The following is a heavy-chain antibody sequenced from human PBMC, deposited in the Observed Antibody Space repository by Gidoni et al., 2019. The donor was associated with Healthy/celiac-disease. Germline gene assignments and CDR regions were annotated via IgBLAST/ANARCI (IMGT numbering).Heavy chain of an antibody. CDR1: GGTFSSYT. CDR3: WIWSGYYSLTSVGY. D-gene: IGHD3-3*01. Sequence: VSCKASGGTFSSYTISWVRQDPGQGLEWMGRLIPILGIANYAQKFQGRVTITADKSTSTAYMELSSLRSEDTAVYYCWIWSGYYSLTSVGYWGQGTLVTVSS. V-gene: IGHV1-69*02. J-gene: IGHJ4*02. CDR2: LIPILGIA.